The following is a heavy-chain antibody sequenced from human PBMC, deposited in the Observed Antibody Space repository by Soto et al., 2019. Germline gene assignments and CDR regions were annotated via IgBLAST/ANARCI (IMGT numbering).Heavy chain of an antibody. CDR3: TRVYSSSYHYFDY. CDR1: GFTFSTYS. CDR2: IYSAGSA. Sequence: GGSLRLSCAASGFTFSTYSMNWVRQAPGKGLEWVSIIYSAGSADFADPVKGRFTISRDNSKNTLYLQMSSLRAEDTAVYYCTRVYSSSYHYFDYWGQGTLVTVSS. J-gene: IGHJ4*02. D-gene: IGHD6-13*01. V-gene: IGHV3-66*01.